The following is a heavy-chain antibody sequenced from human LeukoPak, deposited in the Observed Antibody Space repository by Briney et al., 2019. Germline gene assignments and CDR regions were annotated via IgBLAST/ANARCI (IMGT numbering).Heavy chain of an antibody. J-gene: IGHJ4*02. V-gene: IGHV3-23*01. D-gene: IGHD3-10*01. CDR1: GFTFRSYG. Sequence: QPGGTLRLSCAASGFTFRSYGMTWVRQAPGKGLEWVSAISGSGDSTYYADSVKGRFTISRDNSRNTLYLQMNSLRAGDTAVYYCARDSYYGSGTDWGQGTLVTVSS. CDR3: ARDSYYGSGTD. CDR2: ISGSGDST.